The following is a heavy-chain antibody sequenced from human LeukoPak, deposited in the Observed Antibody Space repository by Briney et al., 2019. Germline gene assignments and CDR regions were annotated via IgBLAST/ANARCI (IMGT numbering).Heavy chain of an antibody. J-gene: IGHJ4*02. V-gene: IGHV3-7*03. CDR3: VIRLPHTTGYRFDD. CDR2: INEDGSQK. CDR1: GFTLSSYW. D-gene: IGHD3-9*01. Sequence: GGSLRLSCATSGFTLSSYWMTWIRQAPGKGLEWVASINEDGSQKDYVDSLRGRFTVSRDNAKNSLFLHMNNLRAEDTAVYYCVIRLPHTTGYRFDDWGQGTLVTVSS.